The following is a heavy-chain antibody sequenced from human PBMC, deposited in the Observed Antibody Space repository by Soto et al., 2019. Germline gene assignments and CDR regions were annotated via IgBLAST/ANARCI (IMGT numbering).Heavy chain of an antibody. V-gene: IGHV4-59*01. J-gene: IGHJ5*02. CDR3: ARGSGYYGSTVERWFDP. Sequence: QVQLQESGPGLVKPSETLSLTCPVSGGSISSYYWSWIRQPPGKGLEWIGYIYYSGSTNYNPSLKSRVTISVDTSKNQFSLKLSSVTAADTAVYYCARGSGYYGSTVERWFDPWGQGTLVTVSS. D-gene: IGHD3-10*01. CDR2: IYYSGST. CDR1: GGSISSYY.